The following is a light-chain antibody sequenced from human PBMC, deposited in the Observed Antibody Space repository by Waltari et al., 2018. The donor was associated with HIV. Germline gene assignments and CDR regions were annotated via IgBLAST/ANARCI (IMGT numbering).Light chain of an antibody. J-gene: IGLJ1*01. V-gene: IGLV1-36*01. CDR2: YDD. CDR1: SPNFENHS. Sequence: HSVLTQPPSASGAPGPRVRLSCSGGSPNFENHSLNLYQHLPGRTPTLLIYYDDLLPSGVSERFSSSKSGTSASLAISGLQSEDEGDYYCASWDDSLHGYVFGSGTKISV. CDR3: ASWDDSLHGYV.